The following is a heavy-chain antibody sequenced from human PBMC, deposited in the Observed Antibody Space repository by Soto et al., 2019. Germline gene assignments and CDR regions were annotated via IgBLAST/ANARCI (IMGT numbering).Heavy chain of an antibody. CDR3: ARKVSGSTGRPDLWYFDL. CDR1: GFTFSGYA. D-gene: IGHD3-10*01. Sequence: EVQLLDSGGGLVQPGGSLRLSCAASGFTFSGYALTWVRQAPGKGLEWVSAISGGGDATIYADSVKGRFTISRDNSKNTLYIQMTTLRAEDTAAYYCARKVSGSTGRPDLWYFDLWGRGTLVTVSS. J-gene: IGHJ2*01. CDR2: ISGGGDAT. V-gene: IGHV3-23*01.